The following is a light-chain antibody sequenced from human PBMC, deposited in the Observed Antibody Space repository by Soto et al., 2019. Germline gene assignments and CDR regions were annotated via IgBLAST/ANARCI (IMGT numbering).Light chain of an antibody. Sequence: DIQMTQSPSTLSASVGDRVTITCRASQSISNWLAWYQQKPGKAPKLLIYTASSLESGVPSRFSGSGSGTEFTLTISILQHDDFATYYCQQYNNWYTFGQGTKLEIK. V-gene: IGKV1-5*03. CDR1: QSISNW. J-gene: IGKJ2*01. CDR2: TAS. CDR3: QQYNNWYT.